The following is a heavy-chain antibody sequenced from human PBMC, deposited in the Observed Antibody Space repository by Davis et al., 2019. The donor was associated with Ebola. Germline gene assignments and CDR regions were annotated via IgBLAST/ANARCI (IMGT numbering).Heavy chain of an antibody. D-gene: IGHD6-6*01. J-gene: IGHJ4*02. CDR3: ASSSIAARPVDY. CDR1: GYTFTSYD. CDR2: MNPNSGNT. V-gene: IGHV1-8*01. Sequence: AASVKVSCKASGYTFTSYDINWVRQATGQGLEWMGWMNPNSGNTGYAQKFQGRVTITADKSTSTAYMELSSLRSEDTAVYYCASSSIAARPVDYWGQGTLVTVSS.